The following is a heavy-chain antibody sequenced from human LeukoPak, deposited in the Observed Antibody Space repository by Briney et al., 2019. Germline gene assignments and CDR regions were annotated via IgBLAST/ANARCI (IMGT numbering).Heavy chain of an antibody. V-gene: IGHV3-23*01. J-gene: IGHJ4*02. Sequence: PGGSLRLSCAASGFTFSSYWMHWVRQAPGKGLEWVSAISGSGGSTYSADSVQGRFTISRDNSKNTLYLQMNSLRAEDTAVYYCARGIIVGATGVDYWGQGTLVTVSS. CDR1: GFTFSSYW. D-gene: IGHD1-26*01. CDR3: ARGIIVGATGVDY. CDR2: ISGSGGST.